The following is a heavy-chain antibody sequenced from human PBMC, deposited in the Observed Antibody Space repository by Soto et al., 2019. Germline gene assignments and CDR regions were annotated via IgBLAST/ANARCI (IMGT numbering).Heavy chain of an antibody. J-gene: IGHJ5*02. CDR3: VGPGIKINWFDP. Sequence: QLQLQESGPGLVKPSETLSLTCTVSGGSISSSSYYWGWIRQPPGKGLEWIGSISYSGSTYYNPSLESRVTISVDTSKNQFSLRLSSVTATDTAIYYCVGPGIKINWFDPWGQGTLVTVSS. CDR1: GGSISSSSYY. CDR2: ISYSGST. V-gene: IGHV4-39*01. D-gene: IGHD3-10*01.